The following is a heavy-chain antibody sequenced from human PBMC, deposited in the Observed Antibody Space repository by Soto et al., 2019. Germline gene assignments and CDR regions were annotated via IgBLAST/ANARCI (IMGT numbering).Heavy chain of an antibody. V-gene: IGHV4-34*01. D-gene: IGHD3-10*01. CDR3: ARLRDYGSGSPYYYYGMDV. Sequence: SETLSLTCAAYGGSFSGYYWSWIRQPPGKGLEWIGEINHSGSTNYNPSLKSRVTISVDTSKNQFSLKLSSVTAADTAVYYCARLRDYGSGSPYYYYGMDVWGQGTTVTVSS. CDR1: GGSFSGYY. CDR2: INHSGST. J-gene: IGHJ6*02.